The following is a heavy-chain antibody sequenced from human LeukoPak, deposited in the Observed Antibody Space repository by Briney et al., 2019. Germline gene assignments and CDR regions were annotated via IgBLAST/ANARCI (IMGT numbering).Heavy chain of an antibody. J-gene: IGHJ6*02. CDR1: GFTFSRYW. CDR2: IKQEGGEK. D-gene: IGHD2-15*01. V-gene: IGHV3-7*04. CDR3: AWGVDGHGDSDYSYYYGVDA. Sequence: GGSLRLSCAASGFTFSRYWMSWVRQAPGKGLEWVANIKQEGGEKYYVDSVKGRFTISRDNAKNSLFLQMNSVRAEDTAVYFCAWGVDGHGDSDYSYYYGVDAWGQGTTVTVSS.